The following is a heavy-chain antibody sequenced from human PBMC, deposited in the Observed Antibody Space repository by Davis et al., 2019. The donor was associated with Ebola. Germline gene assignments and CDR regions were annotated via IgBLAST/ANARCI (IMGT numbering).Heavy chain of an antibody. J-gene: IGHJ6*02. CDR1: GFTVSSNY. Sequence: GESLKISCAASGFTVSSNYMSWVRQAPGKGLEWVSVIYSGGSTYYADSVKGRFTISRDNSKNTLYLQMNSLKTEDTAVYYCTTDRIVVVPAASAVIDYYYYYYGMDVWGQGTTVTVSS. CDR3: TTDRIVVVPAASAVIDYYYYYYGMDV. D-gene: IGHD2-2*01. V-gene: IGHV3-53*01. CDR2: IYSGGST.